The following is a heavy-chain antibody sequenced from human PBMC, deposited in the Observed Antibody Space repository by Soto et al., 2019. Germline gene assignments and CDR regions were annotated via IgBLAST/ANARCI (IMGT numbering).Heavy chain of an antibody. V-gene: IGHV4-59*08. J-gene: IGHJ4*02. CDR3: ASGWEYYFDY. D-gene: IGHD6-19*01. CDR1: GASISSHY. CDR2: IYYSGST. Sequence: SETLSLTCTVSGASISSHYWSWIRQPPGKGLEWIGYIYYSGSTNYNPSLKSRVTISVDTSKNQFSLKLSSVTAADTAVYYCASGWEYYFDYWGQGTLVTVS.